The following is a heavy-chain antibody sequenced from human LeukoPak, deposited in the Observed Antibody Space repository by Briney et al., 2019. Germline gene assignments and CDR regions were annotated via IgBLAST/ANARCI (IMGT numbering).Heavy chain of an antibody. CDR2: ISYDGSNK. CDR1: GFTFCSYA. V-gene: IGHV3-30-3*01. CDR3: AKDPRGYCSSTSCSLGWFDP. J-gene: IGHJ5*02. Sequence: GRSLRLSCAASGFTFCSYATHWVRQAPGKGLEWVAVISYDGSNKYYADSVKGRFTISRDNSKNTLYLQMNSLRAEDTAVYYCAKDPRGYCSSTSCSLGWFDPWGQGTLVTVSS. D-gene: IGHD2-2*01.